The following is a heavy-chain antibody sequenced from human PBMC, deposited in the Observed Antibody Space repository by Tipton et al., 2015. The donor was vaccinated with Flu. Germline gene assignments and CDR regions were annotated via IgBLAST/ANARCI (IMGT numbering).Heavy chain of an antibody. CDR2: ISGSGGST. Sequence: SLRLSCAASGFTFSSYAMSWVRQAPGKGLEWVSAISGSGGSTYYADSVKGRFTISRDNSKNTLYLQMNSLRAEDTAVYYCAKVGALLIVGARVRAFDYWGQGTLVTVSS. J-gene: IGHJ4*02. CDR1: GFTFSSYA. D-gene: IGHD1-26*01. CDR3: AKVGALLIVGARVRAFDY. V-gene: IGHV3-23*01.